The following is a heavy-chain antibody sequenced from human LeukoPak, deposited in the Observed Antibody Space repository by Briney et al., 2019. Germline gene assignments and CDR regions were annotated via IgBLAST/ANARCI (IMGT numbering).Heavy chain of an antibody. CDR2: IYYSGST. J-gene: IGHJ5*02. CDR1: GGSISSYY. V-gene: IGHV4-59*08. CDR3: ARHPPYVSILRSAGFDP. Sequence: SETLSLTCTVSGGSISSYYWSWIRQPPGKGLEWIGYIYYSGSTNYNPSLKSRVTISVDTSKNQFSLKLSSVTAADTAVYYCARHPPYVSILRSAGFDPWGQGTLVTVSS. D-gene: IGHD4-17*01.